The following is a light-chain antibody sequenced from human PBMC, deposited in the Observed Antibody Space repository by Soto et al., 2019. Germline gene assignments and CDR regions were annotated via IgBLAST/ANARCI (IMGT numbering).Light chain of an antibody. CDR1: QSAGNF. CDR2: YIS. V-gene: IGKV3D-15*01. Sequence: EIVMTQSPATLSVSPGETASLSCRASQSAGNFLAWYQQKPGQAPRLLIYYISTRATGIPARFSGSGSGTEFTLTINSLPCVDCAVYYCQEHKQWSISFGQGTRLEIK. J-gene: IGKJ5*01. CDR3: QEHKQWSIS.